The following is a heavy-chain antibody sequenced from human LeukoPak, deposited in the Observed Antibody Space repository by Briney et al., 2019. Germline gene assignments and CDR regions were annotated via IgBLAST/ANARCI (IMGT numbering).Heavy chain of an antibody. CDR2: IYYSGRT. CDR3: AGSSSWGPFDY. V-gene: IGHV4-59*01. Sequence: TASETLSLTCTVSGGTSSSYYWSWNRQPPGKGLEWIGYIYYSGRTNYNPSLKSRVTISVDTSKNQFSLKLSSVTAADTAVYSCAGSSSWGPFDYWGQGTLVTVSS. CDR1: GGTSSSYY. J-gene: IGHJ4*02. D-gene: IGHD6-13*01.